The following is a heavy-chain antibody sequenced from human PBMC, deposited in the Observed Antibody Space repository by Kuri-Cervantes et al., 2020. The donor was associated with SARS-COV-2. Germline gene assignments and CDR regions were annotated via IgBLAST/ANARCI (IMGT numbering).Heavy chain of an antibody. CDR2: ISSSSSTI. V-gene: IGHV3-48*02. D-gene: IGHD2-2*01. Sequence: GESLKISCAASGFTFSSYEMNWVRQTPGKGLEWVSYISSSSSTIYYADSVKGRFTISRDNAKNSLYLQMNSLRDEDTAVYYCARGYCSSTSCPPYYYGMDVWGQGTTVTVSS. J-gene: IGHJ6*02. CDR1: GFTFSSYE. CDR3: ARGYCSSTSCPPYYYGMDV.